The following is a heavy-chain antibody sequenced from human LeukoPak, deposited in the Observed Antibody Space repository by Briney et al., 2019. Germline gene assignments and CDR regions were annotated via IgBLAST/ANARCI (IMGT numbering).Heavy chain of an antibody. J-gene: IGHJ4*02. Sequence: PGRSLRLSCAASGFSFGDYAMHWVRQPPGKGLEWVSGVSWNSGNVGYADSVKGRFTISRDNAKNFLYLQMSSLRAEDTALYYCAKAVYGDFQSTVDYWGRGTLVTVSS. V-gene: IGHV3-9*01. CDR1: GFSFGDYA. CDR3: AKAVYGDFQSTVDY. D-gene: IGHD4-17*01. CDR2: VSWNSGNV.